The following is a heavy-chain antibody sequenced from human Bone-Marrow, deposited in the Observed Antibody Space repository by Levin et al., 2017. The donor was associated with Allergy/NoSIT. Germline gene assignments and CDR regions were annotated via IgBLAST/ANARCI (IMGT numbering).Heavy chain of an antibody. V-gene: IGHV4-34*01. D-gene: IGHD3-3*01. Sequence: PSETLSLTCAVYGGSFSGYYWSWIRQPPGKGLGWIGEINHSGSTNYNPSLKSRVTISVDTSKNQFSLKLSSVTAADTAVYYCATVLRFLEWSPGGMDVWGQETTVTVSS. CDR3: ATVLRFLEWSPGGMDV. CDR1: GGSFSGYY. CDR2: INHSGST. J-gene: IGHJ6*02.